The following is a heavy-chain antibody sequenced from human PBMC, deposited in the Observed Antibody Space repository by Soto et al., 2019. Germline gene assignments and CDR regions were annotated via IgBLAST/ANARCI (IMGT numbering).Heavy chain of an antibody. V-gene: IGHV4-31*03. CDR3: AREPFT. CDR1: GGSISSGGYY. Sequence: QVQLQESGPGLVKPSQTLSLTCTVSGGSISSGGYYWTWIRQHPGKGLEWIGYIYYSGSTYYNPPLXXRVSVDTSKNQFSLKLSSVTAADTAVYFCAREPFTWGQGTLVTVSS. CDR2: IYYSGST. J-gene: IGHJ4*02.